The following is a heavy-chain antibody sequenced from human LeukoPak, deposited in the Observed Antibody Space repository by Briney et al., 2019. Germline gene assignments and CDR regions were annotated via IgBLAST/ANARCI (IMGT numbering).Heavy chain of an antibody. J-gene: IGHJ1*01. D-gene: IGHD3-22*01. Sequence: PGGSLRLSCVASGFTFSKYPMSWVRQAPGKGLEWLGRIKRETDGGTIDYAAPVKGRFTISRDDPRNTLYLQMDSLKIEDTAVYYCTTDRYYDNSELQFQHWGQGTLVTVSS. CDR3: TTDRYYDNSELQFQH. CDR1: GFTFSKYP. V-gene: IGHV3-15*01. CDR2: IKRETDGGTI.